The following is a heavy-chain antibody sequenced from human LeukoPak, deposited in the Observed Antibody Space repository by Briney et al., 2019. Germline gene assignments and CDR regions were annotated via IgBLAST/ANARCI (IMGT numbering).Heavy chain of an antibody. D-gene: IGHD1-26*01. Sequence: EASVKVSCKASGYTFTGYYMHWVRQAPGQGLEWMGWINPNSSGTNYAQKFQGRVTMTRNTSISTAYMELSSLRSEDTAVYYCARHPNQGAGYYYYYYGMDVWGQGTTVTVSS. J-gene: IGHJ6*02. CDR2: INPNSSGT. V-gene: IGHV1-2*02. CDR3: ARHPNQGAGYYYYYYGMDV. CDR1: GYTFTGYY.